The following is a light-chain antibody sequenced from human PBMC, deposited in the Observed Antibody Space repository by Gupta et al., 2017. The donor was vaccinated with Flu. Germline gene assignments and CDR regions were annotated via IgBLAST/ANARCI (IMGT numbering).Light chain of an antibody. CDR3: QQSYSARRM. Sequence: PSSLSASVGDRVTITCRSTQTVLTYLNWYQQKQGEAPKLLIFGASTLQSGVSARFRGSGSATEFTLTITNLQPEDSGVYYCQQSYSARRMFGQGTRVDI. CDR1: QTVLTY. CDR2: GAS. J-gene: IGKJ1*01. V-gene: IGKV1-39*01.